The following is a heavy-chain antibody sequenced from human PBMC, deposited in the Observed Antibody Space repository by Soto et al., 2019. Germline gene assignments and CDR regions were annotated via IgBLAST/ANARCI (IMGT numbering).Heavy chain of an antibody. J-gene: IGHJ4*02. D-gene: IGHD2-21*02. CDR1: GYTFTSYA. V-gene: IGHV1-3*01. CDR2: INAGNGNT. CDR3: ARSIVVVTAADY. Sequence: GASVKVSWKASGYTFTSYAMHWGRQAPGQRLEWMGWINAGNGNTKYSQKFQGRVTITRDTSASTAYMELSSLRSEDTAVYYCARSIVVVTAADYWGQGTLVTVSS.